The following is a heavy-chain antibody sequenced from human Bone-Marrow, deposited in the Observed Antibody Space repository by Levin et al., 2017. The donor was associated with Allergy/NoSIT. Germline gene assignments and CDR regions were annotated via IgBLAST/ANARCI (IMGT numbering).Heavy chain of an antibody. CDR2: INSDGSST. CDR3: AREYGELRTVYFDY. J-gene: IGHJ4*02. V-gene: IGHV3-74*01. Sequence: GGSLRLSCAASGFTFSSYWMHWVRQAPGKGLVWVSRINSDGSSTSYADSVKGRFTISRDNAKNTLYLQMNSLRAEDTAVYYCAREYGELRTVYFDYWGQGTLVTVSS. CDR1: GFTFSSYW. D-gene: IGHD1-26*01.